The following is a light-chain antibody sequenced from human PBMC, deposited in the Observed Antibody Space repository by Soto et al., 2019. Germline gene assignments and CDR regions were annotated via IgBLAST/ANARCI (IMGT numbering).Light chain of an antibody. CDR3: SSYRGSSTLT. Sequence: QSALTQPASVSGSPGQSITISCTGTSNDVGAYDYVSWYQQHPGKAPKLIIYEVTYRPSGVSNRFSGSQSGNTASLTISGLQAEHEAAYYCSSYRGSSTLTFGGGTKVTVL. J-gene: IGLJ2*01. CDR2: EVT. V-gene: IGLV2-14*01. CDR1: SNDVGAYDY.